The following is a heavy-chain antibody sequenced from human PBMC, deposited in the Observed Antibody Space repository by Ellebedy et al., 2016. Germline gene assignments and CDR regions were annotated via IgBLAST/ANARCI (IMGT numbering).Heavy chain of an antibody. V-gene: IGHV4-31*03. CDR2: IYYSGST. CDR3: GCGYFQPPLDY. CDR1: GGSISSGGYY. Sequence: SETLSLTXTVSGGSISSGGYYWSWIRQHPGKGLEWIGYIYYSGSTYYNPSLKSRVTISVDTSKNQFSLKLSSVTAADTAVYYCGCGYFQPPLDYWGQGTLVTVSS. D-gene: IGHD3-22*01. J-gene: IGHJ4*02.